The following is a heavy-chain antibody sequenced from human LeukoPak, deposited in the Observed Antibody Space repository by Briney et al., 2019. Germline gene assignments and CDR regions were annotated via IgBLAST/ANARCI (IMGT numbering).Heavy chain of an antibody. D-gene: IGHD2-15*01. Sequence: PGGSLRLSCAASGFTFSDYYMTWIRQTPGKGLEWVSYISISGTTTFYVDSVKGRFTISRDNTKNSLYLQMNSLRAEDTAVYYCVKDCSGGSCYLRPDYWGQGTLVTVSS. CDR3: VKDCSGGSCYLRPDY. J-gene: IGHJ4*02. V-gene: IGHV3-11*01. CDR2: ISISGTTT. CDR1: GFTFSDYY.